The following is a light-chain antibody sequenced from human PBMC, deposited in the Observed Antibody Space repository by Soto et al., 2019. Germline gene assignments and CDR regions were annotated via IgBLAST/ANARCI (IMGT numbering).Light chain of an antibody. V-gene: IGKV3-20*01. J-gene: IGKJ5*01. Sequence: EIVVTQSPGTLSLSPGERATLSCRTSQGISTTYLAWYQQRPGQAPRLLIYGASIRATGIPDRFSGAGSGTDFTLTISRLEPEEFAVYYCQHYGSSPPITFGQGTRLEIK. CDR3: QHYGSSPPIT. CDR2: GAS. CDR1: QGISTTY.